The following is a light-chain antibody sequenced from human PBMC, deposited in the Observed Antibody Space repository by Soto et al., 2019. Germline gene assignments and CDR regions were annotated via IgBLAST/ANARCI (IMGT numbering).Light chain of an antibody. CDR1: NSNIGAGYD. V-gene: IGLV1-40*01. Sequence: QSVLAQPPSVSGAPGQRVSLSCTGNNSNIGAGYDVHWYQQLPGTAPKLLISGSTNRPLGIPDRFSGSKSGTSASLAIAGLQAEDEGDHYCQCYDSRLTLSVFGGGTKVTVL. J-gene: IGLJ3*02. CDR3: QCYDSRLTLSV. CDR2: GST.